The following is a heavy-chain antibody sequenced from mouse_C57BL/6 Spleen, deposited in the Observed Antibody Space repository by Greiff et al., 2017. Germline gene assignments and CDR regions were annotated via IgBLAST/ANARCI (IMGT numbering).Heavy chain of an antibody. V-gene: IGHV3-6*01. CDR1: GYSITSGYY. CDR3: AREGAYYYGSSYRYFDV. CDR2: ISYDGSN. D-gene: IGHD1-1*01. J-gene: IGHJ1*03. Sequence: EVHLVESGPGLVKPSQSLSLTCSVTGYSITSGYYWNWIRQFPGNKLEWMGYISYDGSNNYNPPLKNRISITRDTSKNQFFLKLNSVTTEDTATYYCAREGAYYYGSSYRYFDVWGTGTTVTVSS.